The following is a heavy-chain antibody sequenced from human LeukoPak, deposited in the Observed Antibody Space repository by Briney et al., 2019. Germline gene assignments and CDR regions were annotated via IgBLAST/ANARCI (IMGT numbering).Heavy chain of an antibody. J-gene: IGHJ6*03. CDR2: FSPSGGT. CDR3: ARGVQKWELLRVRFYYYFMDV. CDR1: GDSNSSGNNY. D-gene: IGHD1-26*01. Sequence: PSETLSLTCTVSGDSNSSGNNYWRWIRQPAGKGLEWIGRFSPSGGTNYNPSLKSRVTITVATSKNQFSLKLSSVTAADTAVYYCARGVQKWELLRVRFYYYFMDVWGKGTTVTISS. V-gene: IGHV4-61*02.